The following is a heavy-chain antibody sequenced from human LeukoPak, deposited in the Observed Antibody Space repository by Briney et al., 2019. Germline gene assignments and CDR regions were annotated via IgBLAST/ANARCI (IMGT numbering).Heavy chain of an antibody. V-gene: IGHV3-23*01. CDR3: AKAGGYSNYGGWFDP. CDR1: GFTYSSYA. Sequence: PGGSLRLSCAASGFTYSSYAMSWVRQAPGKGLEWVSAISGSGGSTYYADSVKGRFTISRDNSKNTLYLQMNSLRAEDTAVYYCAKAGGYSNYGGWFDPWGQGTLVTVSS. D-gene: IGHD4-11*01. J-gene: IGHJ5*02. CDR2: ISGSGGST.